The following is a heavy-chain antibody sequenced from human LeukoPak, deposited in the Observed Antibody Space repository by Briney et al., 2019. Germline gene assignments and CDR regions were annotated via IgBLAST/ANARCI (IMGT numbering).Heavy chain of an antibody. J-gene: IGHJ5*02. D-gene: IGHD6-13*01. Sequence: GGSLRLSCAASGFTFNSYAMSWVCQAPGKGLEWVSAISGSGGSTYYADSVKGRFTISRDNSKNTLYLQMNSLRAEDTAVYYCARNRAAAGTGWFDPWGQGTLVTVSS. CDR2: ISGSGGST. CDR3: ARNRAAAGTGWFDP. V-gene: IGHV3-23*01. CDR1: GFTFNSYA.